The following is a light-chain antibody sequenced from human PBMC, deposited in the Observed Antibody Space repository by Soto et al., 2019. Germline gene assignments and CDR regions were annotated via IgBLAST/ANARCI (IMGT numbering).Light chain of an antibody. J-gene: IGKJ1*01. Sequence: EIVLTQSPATLSLSPGERATLSCRASQSVTSYLAWFQQKPGQAPRLHIYDASNRATGIPARFSGSGSGTDFTLTISSLEPEDFAVYYCQQRSNWPKTFGQGTKVELK. CDR1: QSVTSY. CDR3: QQRSNWPKT. V-gene: IGKV3-11*01. CDR2: DAS.